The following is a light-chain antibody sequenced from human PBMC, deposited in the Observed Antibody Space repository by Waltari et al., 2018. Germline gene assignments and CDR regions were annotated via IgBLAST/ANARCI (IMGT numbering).Light chain of an antibody. CDR1: NSNIGARHD. CDR2: RDN. V-gene: IGLV1-40*01. CDR3: QSYDSSLSGVL. Sequence: QSVLTQPPSVSGAPGQRVTISCTGSNSNIGARHDVHWYQQVAGEAPRLLIYRDNNRPSGVPDRFSGSKSGTSASLAITGLQPEDEADYYCQSYDSSLSGVLFGGGTKLTVL. J-gene: IGLJ3*02.